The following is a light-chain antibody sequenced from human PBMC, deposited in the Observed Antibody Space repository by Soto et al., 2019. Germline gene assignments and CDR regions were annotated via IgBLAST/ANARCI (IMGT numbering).Light chain of an antibody. CDR2: AAS. Sequence: EIVLTQSPATLSLSPGERATLSCRASQSVSSFLAWYQQKPGQAPRLLIYAASNRATRIPARFSGSGSGTDFTLTISSLEPEDFALYYCQQRSSWPRTFGQGTKV. J-gene: IGKJ1*01. V-gene: IGKV3-11*01. CDR1: QSVSSF. CDR3: QQRSSWPRT.